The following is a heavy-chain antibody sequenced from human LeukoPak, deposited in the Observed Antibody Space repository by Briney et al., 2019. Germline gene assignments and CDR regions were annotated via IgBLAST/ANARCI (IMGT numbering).Heavy chain of an antibody. J-gene: IGHJ6*03. CDR2: ISTYNGNT. D-gene: IGHD1-26*01. Sequence: ASVKVSCKASGYTFTSYGISWVRQAPGQGLEWMGWISTYNGNTNYAQKLQGRVTTTTDTSTSTAYMELRGLRSDDSAVYYCARVGEGREPSGFYYYYMDVWGKGTTVTISS. CDR1: GYTFTSYG. CDR3: ARVGEGREPSGFYYYYMDV. V-gene: IGHV1-18*01.